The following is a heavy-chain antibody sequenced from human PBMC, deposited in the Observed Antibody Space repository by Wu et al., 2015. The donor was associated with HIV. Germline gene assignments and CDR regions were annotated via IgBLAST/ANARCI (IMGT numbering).Heavy chain of an antibody. D-gene: IGHD3-9*01. J-gene: IGHJ6*03. CDR3: ARDWRFRGVFDDLYMDV. CDR1: GYSFTDYY. V-gene: IGHV1-2*02. Sequence: VQLEQSGAQIQKSGASVTVSCKTSGYSFTDYYIHWVRQAPGQGLQWMGYINPDSGDTKYSQNFKGSVTMTRDTPLSTVYMVLTRPRLNDTAIYYCARDWRFRGVFDDLYMDVWGNGTTV. CDR2: INPDSGDT.